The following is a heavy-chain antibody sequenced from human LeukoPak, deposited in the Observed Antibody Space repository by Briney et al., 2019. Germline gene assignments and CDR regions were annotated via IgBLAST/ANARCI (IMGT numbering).Heavy chain of an antibody. V-gene: IGHV3-7*03. CDR1: GFTFNKSW. CDR3: ATGSSSRSNSFDY. CDR2: IKEDGTQK. Sequence: GGSLRLSCAASGFTFNKSWMSWVRQAPGKGPEWVANIKEDGTQKYYVDSVRGRFTISRDNAENSLYLQMNSLRGEDTAVYYCATGSSSRSNSFDYWGQGTLVTVSS. J-gene: IGHJ4*02. D-gene: IGHD6-6*01.